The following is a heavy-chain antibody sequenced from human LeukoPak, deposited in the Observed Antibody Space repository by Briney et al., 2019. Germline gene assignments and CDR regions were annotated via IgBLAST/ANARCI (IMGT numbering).Heavy chain of an antibody. CDR3: ARRIPAAMPSNWFDP. V-gene: IGHV4-59*08. J-gene: IGHJ5*02. D-gene: IGHD2-2*01. CDR1: GGSITSYY. CDR2: IYYSVST. Sequence: SETLSLTCTVSGGSITSYYRSWIRQPPGKGLEWIGYIYYSVSTKYNPSLKSRVTISVDTSKNQFSLNLSSVTAADTAVYYCARRIPAAMPSNWFDPWGQGTLVTVSS.